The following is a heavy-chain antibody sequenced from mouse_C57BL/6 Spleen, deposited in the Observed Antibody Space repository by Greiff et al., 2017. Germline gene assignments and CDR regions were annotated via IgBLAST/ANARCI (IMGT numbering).Heavy chain of an antibody. J-gene: IGHJ4*01. Sequence: QVQLQQPGAELVKPGASVKLSCKASGYTFTSYWMQWVKQRPGQGLEWIGEIDPSDSYTNYNQKFKGKATLTVDTSASTAYMQLSSLTSEDSAVYYCASRGYGNYPYAMDYWGQGTSVTVSS. CDR1: GYTFTSYW. CDR3: ASRGYGNYPYAMDY. D-gene: IGHD2-1*01. CDR2: IDPSDSYT. V-gene: IGHV1-50*01.